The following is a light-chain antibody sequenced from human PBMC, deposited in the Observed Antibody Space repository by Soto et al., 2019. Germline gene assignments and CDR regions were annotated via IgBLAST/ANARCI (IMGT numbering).Light chain of an antibody. CDR1: QGINNY. CDR2: GAS. Sequence: DIQLTQSPSFLSASVGDRVTSTCRASQGINNYLAWYQQQAGKAPKLLIYGASTLQSGVPSRFSGSGSGTQFTLTITTLQPEDFATYYCQHHDSYPLTFGGGTKVEIK. J-gene: IGKJ4*01. CDR3: QHHDSYPLT. V-gene: IGKV1-9*01.